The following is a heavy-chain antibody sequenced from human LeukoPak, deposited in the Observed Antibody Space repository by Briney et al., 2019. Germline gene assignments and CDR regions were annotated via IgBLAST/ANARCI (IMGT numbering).Heavy chain of an antibody. D-gene: IGHD5-12*01. CDR3: AREGYSGYDSDAFDI. J-gene: IGHJ3*02. Sequence: GGSLRLSCAASGFTFSSYSMNWVRQAPGKGLEWVSSISSSSSYIYYADSVKGRFTISRDNAKNSLYLQMNSLRAEDTAVYYCAREGYSGYDSDAFDIWGQGTMVTVSS. CDR1: GFTFSSYS. V-gene: IGHV3-21*01. CDR2: ISSSSSYI.